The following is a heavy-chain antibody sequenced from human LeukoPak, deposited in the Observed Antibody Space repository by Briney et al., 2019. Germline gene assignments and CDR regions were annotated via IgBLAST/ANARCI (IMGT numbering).Heavy chain of an antibody. Sequence: GGSLRLSCAASGFTFSSYEMNWVRQAPGKGLEWVSYISSSGSTIYYADSVKGRFTISRDNAKNSLYLQMNSLRPDDTGIYSCARQESRSYQYEGLDYWGQGNLVTVSS. J-gene: IGHJ4*02. CDR3: ARQESRSYQYEGLDY. V-gene: IGHV3-48*03. CDR1: GFTFSSYE. D-gene: IGHD3-16*02. CDR2: ISSSGSTI.